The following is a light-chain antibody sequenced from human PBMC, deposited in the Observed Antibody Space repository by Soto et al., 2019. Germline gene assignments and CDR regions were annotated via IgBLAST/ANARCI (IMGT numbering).Light chain of an antibody. Sequence: EIVLTQSPGTLSLSPGERATLSCRASQSVTSNYLAWYQPRPGQAPSLPFYGASSRATDILYRFSASGSGTHFTLTISRLEAEDFAGYYCQQYGSSSQMSTFGQWTKVEIK. CDR3: QQYGSSSQMST. V-gene: IGKV3-20*01. J-gene: IGKJ2*01. CDR2: GAS. CDR1: QSVTSNY.